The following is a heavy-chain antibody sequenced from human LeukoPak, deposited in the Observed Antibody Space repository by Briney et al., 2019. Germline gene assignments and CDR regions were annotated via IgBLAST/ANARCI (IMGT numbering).Heavy chain of an antibody. CDR1: GGSFSGYY. J-gene: IGHJ4*02. Sequence: SETLSLTCAVYGGSFSGYYWSWIRQPPGKGLEWIGEINHSGSTNYNPSLKSRVTISVDTSKNQFSLQLNSVTPEDTAVYYCARSDYGLELRGEGLYFDYWGQGTLVTVSS. D-gene: IGHD1-7*01. V-gene: IGHV4-34*01. CDR2: INHSGST. CDR3: ARSDYGLELRGEGLYFDY.